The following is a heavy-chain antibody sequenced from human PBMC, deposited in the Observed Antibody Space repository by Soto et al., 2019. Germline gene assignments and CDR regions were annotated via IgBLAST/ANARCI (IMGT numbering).Heavy chain of an antibody. D-gene: IGHD4-4*01. J-gene: IGHJ4*02. V-gene: IGHV4-30-4*01. CDR1: GGSISSGDYY. CDR2: IYYSGST. Sequence: QVQLQESGPGLVKPSQTLSLTCTVSGGSISSGDYYWSWIRQPPGKGLECIGYIYYSGSTYYNPSLKSRVTISVDTSKNQFSLKLSSVTAADTAVYYCARAGFYSNYVPGYWGQGTLVTVSS. CDR3: ARAGFYSNYVPGY.